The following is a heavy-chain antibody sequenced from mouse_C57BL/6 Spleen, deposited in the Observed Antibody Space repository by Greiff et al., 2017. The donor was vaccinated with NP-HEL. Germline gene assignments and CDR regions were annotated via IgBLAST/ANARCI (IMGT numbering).Heavy chain of an antibody. V-gene: IGHV1-50*01. CDR2: IDPSDSYT. CDR1: GYTFTSYW. J-gene: IGHJ4*01. Sequence: QVQLQQSGAELVKPGASVKLSCKASGYTFTSYWMQWVKQRPGQGLEWIGEIDPSDSYTNYNQKFKGKATLTVDTSSSTAYMQLSSLTSEDSAVYYCALSTMVTTWAMDYWGQGTSVTVSS. D-gene: IGHD2-2*01. CDR3: ALSTMVTTWAMDY.